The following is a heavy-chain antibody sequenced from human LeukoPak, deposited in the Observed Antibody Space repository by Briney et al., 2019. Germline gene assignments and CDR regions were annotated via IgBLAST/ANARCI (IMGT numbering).Heavy chain of an antibody. J-gene: IGHJ4*02. D-gene: IGHD2-2*01. CDR3: ATSYAGHDY. Sequence: SETLSLTCTVSGGSISSYYWSWIRQPPGKGLKRTGYIYTSGSTNYNRSLKSRVTISVDTSKNQFSRKLSSVTAADTAVYYCATSYAGHDYWGQGTLVTVSS. CDR1: GGSISSYY. V-gene: IGHV4-4*09. CDR2: IYTSGST.